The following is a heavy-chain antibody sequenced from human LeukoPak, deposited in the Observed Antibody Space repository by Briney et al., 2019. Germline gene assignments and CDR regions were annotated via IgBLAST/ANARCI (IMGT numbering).Heavy chain of an antibody. Sequence: SETLSLTCAVSGYSISSGYYWGWIRQPPGKGLEWIGSIYHSGSTYYNPSLKSRVTISVDASKNQFSLKLSSVTAADTAAYYCARHGPYYDFWSGGNFDYWGQGTLVTVSS. D-gene: IGHD3-3*01. CDR1: GYSISSGYY. J-gene: IGHJ4*02. CDR3: ARHGPYYDFWSGGNFDY. CDR2: IYHSGST. V-gene: IGHV4-38-2*01.